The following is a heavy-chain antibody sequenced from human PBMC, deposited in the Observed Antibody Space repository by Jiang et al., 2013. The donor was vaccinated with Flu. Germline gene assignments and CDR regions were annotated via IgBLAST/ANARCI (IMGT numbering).Heavy chain of an antibody. Sequence: SGAEVKKPGASVKVSCKVSGYTLTKLSMHWVRQSPGKGLEWMGGFDPEDGETIYAQEFRGRVTMTEDTSTDTAYMELSSLRSDDTAVYYCARGGEYTYGSPIDYWGQGTLVTVSS. J-gene: IGHJ4*02. D-gene: IGHD5-18*01. CDR1: GYTLTKLS. V-gene: IGHV1-24*01. CDR3: ARGGEYTYGSPIDY. CDR2: FDPEDGET.